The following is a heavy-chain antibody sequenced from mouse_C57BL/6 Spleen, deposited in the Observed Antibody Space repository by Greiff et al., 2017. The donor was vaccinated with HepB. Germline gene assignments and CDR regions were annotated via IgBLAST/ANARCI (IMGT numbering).Heavy chain of an antibody. CDR1: GFSINSDCY. J-gene: IGHJ4*01. D-gene: IGHD2-2*01. CDR2: TFYSGIT. CDR3: ARDRGGYGYAMDY. Sequence: EVQLQQSGPSLVRPSQTLSLTCTVTGFSINSDCYWIWIRQFPGNKLEYIGYTFYSGITYYNPSLESRTYLTRDTSKNQFSLKLMSVTTEDTATYYCARDRGGYGYAMDYWGQGTSVTVSS. V-gene: IGHV3-3*01.